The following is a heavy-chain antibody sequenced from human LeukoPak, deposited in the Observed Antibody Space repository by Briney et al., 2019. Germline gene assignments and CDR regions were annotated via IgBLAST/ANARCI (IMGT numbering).Heavy chain of an antibody. J-gene: IGHJ3*02. CDR3: AKDSKAYYYDSSGTPDI. Sequence: TGGSLRLSCAASGFTFSSYAMSWVRQAPGKGLEWVSAISGSGGSTYYAGSVKGRFTISRDNSKNTLYLQMNSLRAEDTAVYYCAKDSKAYYYDSSGTPDIWGQGTMVTVSS. CDR2: ISGSGGST. V-gene: IGHV3-23*01. D-gene: IGHD3-22*01. CDR1: GFTFSSYA.